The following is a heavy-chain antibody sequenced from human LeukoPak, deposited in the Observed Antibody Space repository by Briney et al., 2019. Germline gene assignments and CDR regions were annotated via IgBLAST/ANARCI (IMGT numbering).Heavy chain of an antibody. CDR2: INPNSGGT. J-gene: IGHJ4*02. Sequence: ASVKVSCKASGYTFTSYYMHWVRQAPGQGLEWMGWINPNSGGTNYAQKFQGRVTMTRDTSISTAYMELSRLRSDDTAVYYCARGEEYYDYVWGSYRWGDLDFWGQGTLVAVAS. V-gene: IGHV1-2*02. CDR3: ARGEEYYDYVWGSYRWGDLDF. CDR1: GYTFTSYY. D-gene: IGHD3-16*02.